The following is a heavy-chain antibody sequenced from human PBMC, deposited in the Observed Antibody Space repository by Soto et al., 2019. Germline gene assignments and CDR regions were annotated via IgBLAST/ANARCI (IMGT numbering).Heavy chain of an antibody. D-gene: IGHD6-6*01. J-gene: IGHJ4*02. Sequence: EVQLLESGGGLVQPGESLRLSCAASGFTFSSYAMSWVRQAPGKGLEWVSDISGSDDSTYYADSVKGRFTSPRDNSKNTLYLQMNSLRAEDTAVYYCAKRSSSSTFDYWGQGTLVTVSS. CDR2: ISGSDDST. CDR3: AKRSSSSTFDY. V-gene: IGHV3-23*01. CDR1: GFTFSSYA.